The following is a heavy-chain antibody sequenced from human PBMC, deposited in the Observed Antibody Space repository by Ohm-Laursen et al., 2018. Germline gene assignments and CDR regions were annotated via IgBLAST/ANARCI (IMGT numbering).Heavy chain of an antibody. CDR2: IYYSGST. D-gene: IGHD6-19*01. J-gene: IGHJ6*02. CDR3: ARVGYSSGWRYYYGMDV. V-gene: IGHV4-59*07. CDR1: GGSISSYY. Sequence: SDTLSLTCTVSGGSISSYYWSWIRQPPGKGLEWIGYIYYSGSTNYNPSLKSRVTISVDTSKNQFSLKLSSVTAADTAVYYCARVGYSSGWRYYYGMDVWGQGTTVTVSS.